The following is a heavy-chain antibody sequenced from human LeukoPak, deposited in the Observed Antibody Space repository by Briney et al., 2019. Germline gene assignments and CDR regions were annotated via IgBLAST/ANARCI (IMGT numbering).Heavy chain of an antibody. CDR3: ARGVYDSSASYSQPKYYFDY. J-gene: IGHJ4*02. V-gene: IGHV3-64*01. CDR1: GFIFSSYA. D-gene: IGHD3-22*01. CDR2: ISGDGGGT. Sequence: PAGSLRLSCAASGFIFSSYAMYWVRQTPGKGLEYVSSISGDGGGTFYANSVKDRFTISRDNSKNTLYLQMGSLRAEDMAVYYCARGVYDSSASYSQPKYYFDYWGQGTLVTVSS.